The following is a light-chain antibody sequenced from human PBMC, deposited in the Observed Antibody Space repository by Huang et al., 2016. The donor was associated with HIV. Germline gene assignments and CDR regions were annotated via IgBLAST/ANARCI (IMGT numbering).Light chain of an antibody. V-gene: IGKV3-15*01. CDR3: QQYNKWPPEYT. CDR1: QSVNTN. J-gene: IGKJ2*01. CDR2: AAS. Sequence: VMMSQSPATLAVSPGERVTLSCGASQSVNTNLAWYQQKPGQPPRLLIYAASTRATGVPARFAGSGSGTEFTLTIDSLQSDDCAVYYCQQYNKWPPEYTFGQGTRLEIK.